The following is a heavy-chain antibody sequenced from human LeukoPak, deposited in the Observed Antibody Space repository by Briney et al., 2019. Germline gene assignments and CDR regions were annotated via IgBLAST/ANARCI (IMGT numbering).Heavy chain of an antibody. Sequence: GGSLRLSCAASGFTFSSYEMNWVRQAPGKGLEWVSYISSSGSTIYYADSVKGRFTISRDNAKNSLYLQMNSLRAEDTAVYYCARVAVISDYYYYYYYMDVWGKGTTVTVSS. CDR1: GFTFSSYE. D-gene: IGHD4-11*01. J-gene: IGHJ6*03. CDR3: ARVAVISDYYYYYYYMDV. V-gene: IGHV3-48*03. CDR2: ISSSGSTI.